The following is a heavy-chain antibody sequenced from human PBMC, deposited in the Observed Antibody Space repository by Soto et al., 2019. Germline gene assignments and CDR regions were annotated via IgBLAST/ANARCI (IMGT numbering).Heavy chain of an antibody. CDR2: IYHSGST. D-gene: IGHD3-10*01. CDR3: ARGVLWFGEPAYYYYGMDV. J-gene: IGHJ6*02. Sequence: TLSLTCAVSGGSISSSNWWSWVRQPPGKGLEWIGEIYHSGSTNHNPSLKSRVTISVDKSKNQFSLKLSSVTAADTAVYYCARGVLWFGEPAYYYYGMDVWGQGTTVTVSS. CDR1: GGSISSSNW. V-gene: IGHV4-4*02.